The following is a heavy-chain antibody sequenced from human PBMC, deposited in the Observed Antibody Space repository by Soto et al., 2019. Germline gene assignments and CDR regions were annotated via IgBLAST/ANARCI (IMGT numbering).Heavy chain of an antibody. CDR2: ISYDGSNK. Sequence: PGGSLRLSCEASGFTFSSYAMHWVRQAPGKGLEWVAVISYDGSNKYYADSVEGRFTISRDNSKNTLYLQMNSLRAEDTAVYYCATLLTYYYDSSWFDPWGQGT. D-gene: IGHD3-22*01. CDR3: ATLLTYYYDSSWFDP. CDR1: GFTFSSYA. V-gene: IGHV3-30-3*01. J-gene: IGHJ5*02.